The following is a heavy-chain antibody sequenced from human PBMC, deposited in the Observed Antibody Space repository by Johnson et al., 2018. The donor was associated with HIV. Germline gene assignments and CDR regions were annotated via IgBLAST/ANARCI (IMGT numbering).Heavy chain of an antibody. CDR3: ARDPGNGGRPFDAFDI. V-gene: IGHV3-53*01. Sequence: EVQLVESGGGVVQPGGSLRLSCAASGFTVSSNYMSWVRQAPGKGLEWVSVIYSGGSTYYADSVKGRFTISRDNAKNSLYLQMNSLRAEDTALYYCARDPGNGGRPFDAFDIWGQGTMVTVSS. CDR2: IYSGGST. CDR1: GFTVSSNY. D-gene: IGHD4-23*01. J-gene: IGHJ3*02.